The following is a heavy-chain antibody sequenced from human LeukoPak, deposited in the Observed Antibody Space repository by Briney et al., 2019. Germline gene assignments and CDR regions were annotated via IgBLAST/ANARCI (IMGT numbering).Heavy chain of an antibody. J-gene: IGHJ4*02. D-gene: IGHD6-13*01. CDR1: GYSFTSYW. Sequence: KPGESQKISCKGSGYSFTSYWIAWVRQMPGKGLEWMGIIYPGDSDTRYSPSFQGQVTISADKSISTAYLQWSSLEASDTAMYYCARQGSTSSWYKFDYWGQGTLVTVSS. CDR3: ARQGSTSSWYKFDY. V-gene: IGHV5-51*01. CDR2: IYPGDSDT.